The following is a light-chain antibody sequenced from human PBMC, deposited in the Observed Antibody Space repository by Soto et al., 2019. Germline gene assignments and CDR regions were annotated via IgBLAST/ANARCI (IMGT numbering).Light chain of an antibody. Sequence: QSALTQPASVSGSPGQSITISCTGTSSDVGSYNLVSWYQQHPGKAPKLMIYDGSQRPSGVSNRFSASKSGTTASLTISGLQAKDEADYFCCSYAGTHVVFGGGTKLTVL. CDR2: DGS. CDR3: CSYAGTHVV. CDR1: SSDVGSYNL. V-gene: IGLV2-23*01. J-gene: IGLJ2*01.